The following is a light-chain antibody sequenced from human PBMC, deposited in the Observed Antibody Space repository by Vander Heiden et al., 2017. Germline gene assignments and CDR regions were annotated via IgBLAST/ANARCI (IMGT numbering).Light chain of an antibody. CDR1: QGISNY. V-gene: IGKV1-27*01. CDR3: QKYNSAPRLT. Sequence: DIQMTQSPSSLSASVGDRVTITCRASQGISNYLAWYQQKPGKVPKLLIYAASTLQAGVPSRFSGSGSGTDFTLTISSLQPEDVATYYCQKYNSAPRLTFGGGTKVEIK. J-gene: IGKJ4*01. CDR2: AAS.